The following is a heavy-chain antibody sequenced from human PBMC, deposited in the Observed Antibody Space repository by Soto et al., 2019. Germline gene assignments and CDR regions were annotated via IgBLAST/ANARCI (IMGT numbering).Heavy chain of an antibody. CDR1: GGSISSSNW. J-gene: IGHJ5*02. D-gene: IGHD3-9*01. Sequence: QVQLQESGPGLVKPSGTLSLTCAVSGGSISSSNWWSWVRQPPGKGLEWIGEIYHSGSTNYNPSLKSRVTISVDKSKNQFSLKLSSVTAADTAVYYCARVAPVAVLQYFDWLLSPWGQGTLVTVSS. V-gene: IGHV4-4*02. CDR2: IYHSGST. CDR3: ARVAPVAVLQYFDWLLSP.